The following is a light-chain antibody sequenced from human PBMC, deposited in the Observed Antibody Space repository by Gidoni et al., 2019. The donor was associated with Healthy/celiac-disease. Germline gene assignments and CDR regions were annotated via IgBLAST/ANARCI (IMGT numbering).Light chain of an antibody. CDR1: QSISSY. Sequence: DIQMTQSPSSLSASVGDRVNITCQASQSISSYLNWYQQKPGKAPKLLIYAASILQSGVPSRFSGSGSGTDFTLTISSLQPEDFATYYCQQSYSTPRTFGQGTKVEIK. J-gene: IGKJ1*01. V-gene: IGKV1-39*01. CDR2: AAS. CDR3: QQSYSTPRT.